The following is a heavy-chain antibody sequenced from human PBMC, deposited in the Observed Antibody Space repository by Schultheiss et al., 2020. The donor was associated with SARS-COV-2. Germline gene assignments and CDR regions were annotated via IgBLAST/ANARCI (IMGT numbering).Heavy chain of an antibody. D-gene: IGHD3-10*01. Sequence: GGSLRLSCAASGFTFISYALSWVRQAPGKGLEWVSAISGSGDITYYADSVKGRFTISRDNSKNTLYLQMNSLRAEDTAVYYCAKGQFPGTYTPCDYWGQGTLVTVSS. CDR1: GFTFISYA. CDR2: ISGSGDIT. CDR3: AKGQFPGTYTPCDY. J-gene: IGHJ4*02. V-gene: IGHV3-23*01.